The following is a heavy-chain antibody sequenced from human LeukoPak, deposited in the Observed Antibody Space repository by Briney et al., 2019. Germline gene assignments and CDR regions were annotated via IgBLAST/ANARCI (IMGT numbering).Heavy chain of an antibody. CDR1: GYSFTGYF. CDR2: IDPNSGDT. D-gene: IGHD3-22*01. Sequence: ASVKVSCKASGYSFTGYFIHWVRQAPGQGLEWMGCIDPNSGDTKYAQKFQGRVSMPRDTSTRTAYMELSRLRSDDTAVYFCAKSGSTGYSLDYWGQGTLVTVSS. J-gene: IGHJ4*02. CDR3: AKSGSTGYSLDY. V-gene: IGHV1-2*02.